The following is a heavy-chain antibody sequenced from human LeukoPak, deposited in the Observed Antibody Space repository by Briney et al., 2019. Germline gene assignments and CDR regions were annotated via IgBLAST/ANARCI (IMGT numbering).Heavy chain of an antibody. CDR3: AKGLHGGVGYGVDV. J-gene: IGHJ6*02. CDR2: ISGAGGRT. Sequence: GGSLRLSCVASGFTFSHYAMTWVRQAPGKGLEWVSSISGAGGRTYSADSVKGRFTISRDNSKNTLYLQMKNLRVEHTAVYYCAKGLHGGVGYGVDVWGQGTTVSVSS. CDR1: GFTFSHYA. D-gene: IGHD3-16*01. V-gene: IGHV3-23*01.